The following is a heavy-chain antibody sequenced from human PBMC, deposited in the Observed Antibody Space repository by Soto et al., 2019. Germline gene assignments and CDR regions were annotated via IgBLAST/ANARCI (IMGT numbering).Heavy chain of an antibody. J-gene: IGHJ6*01. V-gene: IGHV1-69*12. Sequence: QVQLVQSGAEVKKPGSSVKVSCKASGGTFSSYAISWVRQAPGQGLEWVGGVIPIFGMANYAQKFQGRVTIVADECTSIAYQVLSSLRSEATEAYYCAQEGFILTGCLSRYLEGLDVWGPGTTVTV. CDR1: GGTFSSYA. CDR3: AQEGFILTGCLSRYLEGLDV. D-gene: IGHD2-2*01. CDR2: VIPIFGMA.